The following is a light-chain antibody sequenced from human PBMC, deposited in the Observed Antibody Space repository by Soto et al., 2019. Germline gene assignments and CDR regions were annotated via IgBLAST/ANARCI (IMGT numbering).Light chain of an antibody. Sequence: IQMTQSPSSLSASVVDRATITCQATQDIRKYLNWYQQKPGKAPKFLIYDASSLETGVPSRFRRSGSGTHFTFPITSLQPEDFATYNCQQYHNLPLTFGQGTQLEI. J-gene: IGKJ5*01. CDR2: DAS. V-gene: IGKV1-33*01. CDR3: QQYHNLPLT. CDR1: QDIRKY.